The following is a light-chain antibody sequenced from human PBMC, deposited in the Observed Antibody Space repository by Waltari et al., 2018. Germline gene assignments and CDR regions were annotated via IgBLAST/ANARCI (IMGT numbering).Light chain of an antibody. Sequence: DSQMTQSPSSLSASVGDRVTITCRASPNINNYLNWYQQRPGKAPNLLIYAASTRQSGAPSRFGGSGSGTDFTLTITSLQPEDFATYFCQQGYRTPLTFGGGTKVEIK. J-gene: IGKJ4*01. V-gene: IGKV1-39*01. CDR1: PNINNY. CDR2: AAS. CDR3: QQGYRTPLT.